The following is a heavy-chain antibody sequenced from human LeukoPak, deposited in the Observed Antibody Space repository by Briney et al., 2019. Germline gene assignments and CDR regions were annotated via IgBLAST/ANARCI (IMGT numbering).Heavy chain of an antibody. CDR2: ISSSSSTI. J-gene: IGHJ4*02. Sequence: GGSLRLSCAASGFTFSSYSMNWVRHAPGKGLEWVSYISSSSSTIYYADSVKVRFTISRDNAKNLLYLQMNSLRAEDTAVYYCARVLRDCSSTSCYSDYWGQGTLVTVSS. CDR3: ARVLRDCSSTSCYSDY. V-gene: IGHV3-48*01. D-gene: IGHD2-2*02. CDR1: GFTFSSYS.